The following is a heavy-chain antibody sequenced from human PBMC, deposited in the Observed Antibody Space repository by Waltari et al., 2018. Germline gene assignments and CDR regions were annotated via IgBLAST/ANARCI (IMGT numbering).Heavy chain of an antibody. CDR1: GFTVSRNY. V-gene: IGHV3-53*01. Sequence: EVQLVESGGGLIQPGGSLRLSCAASGFTVSRNYMSWVRQAPGKGREWVYGIYSGGSTYYADSVKGRFTISRDNSKNTLYLQMNSLRAEDTAVYYCARGGRIQLWLGRLDYWGQGTLVTVSS. CDR3: ARGGRIQLWLGRLDY. CDR2: IYSGGST. D-gene: IGHD5-18*01. J-gene: IGHJ4*02.